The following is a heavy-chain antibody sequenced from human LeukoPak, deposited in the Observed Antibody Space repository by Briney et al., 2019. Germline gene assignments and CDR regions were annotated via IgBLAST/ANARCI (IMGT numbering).Heavy chain of an antibody. CDR2: ISAYNGNT. CDR1: GYTFTGYY. J-gene: IGHJ4*03. D-gene: IGHD6-19*01. V-gene: IGHV1-18*04. CDR3: ARDGSGWYGDY. Sequence: GASVKVSCKASGYTFTGYYMHWVRQAPGQGLEWMGWISAYNGNTNYAQTLQGRVTMTTDTSTSTAYMELRSLRSDDTAVYYCARDGSGWYGDYWGQGTTVTVSS.